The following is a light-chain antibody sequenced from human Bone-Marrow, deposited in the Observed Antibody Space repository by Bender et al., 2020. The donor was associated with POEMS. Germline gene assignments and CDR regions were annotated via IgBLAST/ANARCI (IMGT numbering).Light chain of an antibody. Sequence: QSALTQPASVSGSPGQSITISCTGTNSDVGTYNLVSWYQQHPDKAPKLMIYEVSKRPSGVPDRFSGSKSGTSASLAITGLQAEDEGDYYCQSYDNSLGGWVFGGGTKLTVL. J-gene: IGLJ3*02. CDR2: EVS. CDR1: NSDVGTYNL. V-gene: IGLV2-14*02. CDR3: QSYDNSLGGWV.